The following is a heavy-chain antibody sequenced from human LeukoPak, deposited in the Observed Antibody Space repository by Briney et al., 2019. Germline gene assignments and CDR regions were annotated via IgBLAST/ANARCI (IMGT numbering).Heavy chain of an antibody. Sequence: RPGGSLRLSCAASGFTFDDYGVSWVRQAPGKGLEWVSGINWNGDNTDYADSVKGRFTISRDNAKNSLYLQMNSLRGEDTAVYFCARKLALWGRGTLVTVSS. CDR2: INWNGDNT. V-gene: IGHV3-20*04. J-gene: IGHJ4*02. CDR3: ARKLAL. CDR1: GFTFDDYG.